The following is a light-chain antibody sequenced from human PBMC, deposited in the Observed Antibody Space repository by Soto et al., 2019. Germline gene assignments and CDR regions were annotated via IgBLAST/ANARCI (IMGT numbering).Light chain of an antibody. CDR1: NIESKS. J-gene: IGLJ2*01. CDR2: DDS. V-gene: IGLV3-21*02. Sequence: SYELTQPPSVSVASGQTARISCGGNNIESKSLHWYQQKPGQAPLLVVYDDSDRPSGIPERFSASNSGNTATLTISTVEAGDEAHYYCQVWDSSSDHVVFGGGTKLTVL. CDR3: QVWDSSSDHVV.